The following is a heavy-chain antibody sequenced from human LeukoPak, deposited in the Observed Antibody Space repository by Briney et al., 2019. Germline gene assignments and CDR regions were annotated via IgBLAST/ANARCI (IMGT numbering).Heavy chain of an antibody. D-gene: IGHD3-10*01. CDR1: EYSFTSYW. V-gene: IGHV5-51*01. J-gene: IGHJ5*02. CDR3: ARAYYSTDNWFDP. CDR2: IYPGDSDT. Sequence: GESLKISCKGSEYSFTSYWIGWVRQMPGKGLEWMGIIYPGDSDTRYSPSFQGQVTISADKSISTAYLQWSSLKASDTAMYYCARAYYSTDNWFDPWGQGTLVTVSS.